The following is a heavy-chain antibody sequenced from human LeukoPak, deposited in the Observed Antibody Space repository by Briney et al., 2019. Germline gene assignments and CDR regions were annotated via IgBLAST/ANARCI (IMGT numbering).Heavy chain of an antibody. CDR2: MRDDGSEE. D-gene: IGHD3-22*01. Sequence: GGSLRLSCAASGFTFRRHWMSWVRQAPGKGLEWVANMRDDGSEEFYVNSVKGRFTISRDNAKNSLYLQMDSLRAEDTAVYYCARDLWLGERGLFFFEYWGQGALVTVSS. CDR1: GFTFRRHW. J-gene: IGHJ4*02. CDR3: ARDLWLGERGLFFFEY. V-gene: IGHV3-7*01.